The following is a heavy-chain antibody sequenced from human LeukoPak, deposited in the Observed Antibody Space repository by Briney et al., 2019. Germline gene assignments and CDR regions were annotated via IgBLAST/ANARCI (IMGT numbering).Heavy chain of an antibody. CDR3: AKSRSEAQRGYLDY. CDR1: GFTFSGSA. CDR2: ISDNGDST. Sequence: GGSLRLSCAASGFTFSGSAMTWVRQAPGKGLEWVSSISDNGDSTYYADSVKGRFTISRDNSRDTLYVQMHSLRAEDAAVYYCAKSRSEAQRGYLDYWSQGTLVTVSS. J-gene: IGHJ4*02. V-gene: IGHV3-23*01. D-gene: IGHD5-24*01.